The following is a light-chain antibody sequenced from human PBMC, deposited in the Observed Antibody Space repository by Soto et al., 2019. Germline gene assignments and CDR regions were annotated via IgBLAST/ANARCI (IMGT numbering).Light chain of an antibody. CDR3: SSYTSSSTRV. CDR1: SSDVGGYNY. CDR2: EVS. J-gene: IGLJ2*01. V-gene: IGLV2-14*01. Sequence: QSVLTQPASVSGSPGQSITISCTGTSSDVGGYNYVSWYQQHPGKAPKLMIYEVSKRPSGVSNRFSGSKSGNTASLTISGLQAEDEADYYWSSYTSSSTRVFGGGTKLTVL.